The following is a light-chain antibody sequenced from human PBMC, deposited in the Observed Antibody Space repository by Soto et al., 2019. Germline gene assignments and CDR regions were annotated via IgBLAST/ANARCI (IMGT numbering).Light chain of an antibody. J-gene: IGKJ1*01. V-gene: IGKV3-15*01. CDR2: DAS. CDR3: QQYSNWPPWT. CDR1: QSISSK. Sequence: ETVMTQSPATLSVSPGERATLSCRASQSISSKLARYQQKPGQAPRLLIYDASTRATGIPARFSGSGSETEFTLTISSLQSEDFAFYYCQQYSNWPPWTFGQGTKVEI.